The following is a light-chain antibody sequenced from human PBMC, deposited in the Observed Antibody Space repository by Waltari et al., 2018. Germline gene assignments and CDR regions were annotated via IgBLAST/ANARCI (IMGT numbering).Light chain of an antibody. CDR2: WSS. CDR3: QQYYTTPYT. Sequence: DIVMTQSPDSLAVSMGERATINCTSSQGVLYSSNKKNYIAWYQQKPRQPPKLLIYWSSTRESGVPERCSCSGSGTDFTLTISGLQAQDVAVYYCQQYYTTPYTFGQGTKLELK. V-gene: IGKV4-1*01. CDR1: QGVLYSSNKKNY. J-gene: IGKJ2*01.